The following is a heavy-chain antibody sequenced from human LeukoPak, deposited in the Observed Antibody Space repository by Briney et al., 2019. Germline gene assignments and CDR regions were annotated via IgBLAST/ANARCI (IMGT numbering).Heavy chain of an antibody. D-gene: IGHD1-1*01. CDR3: ARGPPGGNYYYYMDV. J-gene: IGHJ6*03. V-gene: IGHV1-2*02. Sequence: VKVSCNASGYTFTGYYMHWVRQAPGQGLEWMGWINPNSGGTNYAQKFQGRVTMTRDTSISTAYMELSRLRSDDTAVYYCARGPPGGNYYYYMDVWGKGTTVTISS. CDR2: INPNSGGT. CDR1: GYTFTGYY.